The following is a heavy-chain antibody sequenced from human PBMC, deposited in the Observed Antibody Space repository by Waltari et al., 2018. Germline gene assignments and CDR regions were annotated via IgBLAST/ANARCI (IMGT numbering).Heavy chain of an antibody. J-gene: IGHJ6*02. V-gene: IGHV3-30-3*01. CDR3: AREGGHYYYGMDV. D-gene: IGHD1-26*01. CDR2: ITDYGGKK. Sequence: QVQLVESGGGVVQPGRSLRLSCAASGFTFSSYAMHWVRQAPGKGLDWVEVITDYGGKKYDGNSVKCRFTITSDNSRNTLYLQMNSLRAEETAVYYCAREGGHYYYGMDVWGQGTTVTVSS. CDR1: GFTFSSYA.